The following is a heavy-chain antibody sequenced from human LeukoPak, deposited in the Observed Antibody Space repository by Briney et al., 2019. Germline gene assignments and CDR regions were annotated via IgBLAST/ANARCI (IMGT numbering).Heavy chain of an antibody. V-gene: IGHV3-7*04. CDR1: GFIFSSYW. CDR2: INKDESDK. CDR3: ARGGRYNWNDRDRAFDI. Sequence: GGSLRLSCTASGFIFSSYWMSWVRQAPGKGLECVANINKDESDKYYLDSVKGRFTISRDNAENSLYLQMNSLRAEDTAVYYCARGGRYNWNDRDRAFDIWGQGTMVTVSS. D-gene: IGHD1-1*01. J-gene: IGHJ3*02.